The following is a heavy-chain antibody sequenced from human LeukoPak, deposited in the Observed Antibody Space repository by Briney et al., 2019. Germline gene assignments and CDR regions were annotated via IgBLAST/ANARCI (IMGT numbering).Heavy chain of an antibody. CDR1: GYTFTGYY. D-gene: IGHD6-19*01. V-gene: IGHV1-2*02. CDR2: INPNSGGT. CDR3: ARDAVAGTGNFDY. J-gene: IGHJ4*02. Sequence: ASVKVSCKASGYTFTGYYMHWVRQAPGQGLEWVGWINPNSGGTNYAQKFQGRVTMTRDTSISTAYMELSRLRSDDTAVYYCARDAVAGTGNFDYWGQGTLVTVSS.